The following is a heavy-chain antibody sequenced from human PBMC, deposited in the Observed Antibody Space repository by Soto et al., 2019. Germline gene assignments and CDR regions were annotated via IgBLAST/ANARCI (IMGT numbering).Heavy chain of an antibody. J-gene: IGHJ5*02. CDR3: AKDRTYYDFWSGYYTPALNWFDP. V-gene: IGHV3-23*01. CDR2: ISGSGGST. Sequence: EVQLLESGGGLVQPGGSLRLSCAASGFTFSSYAMSWVHQAPGKGLEWVSAISGSGGSTYYADSVKGRFTISRDNSKNTLYLQMNSLRAEDTAVYYCAKDRTYYDFWSGYYTPALNWFDPWGQGTLVTVSS. CDR1: GFTFSSYA. D-gene: IGHD3-3*01.